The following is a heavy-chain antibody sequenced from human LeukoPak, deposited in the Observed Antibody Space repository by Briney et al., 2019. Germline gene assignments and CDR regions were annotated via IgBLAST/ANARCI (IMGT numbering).Heavy chain of an antibody. D-gene: IGHD5-24*01. J-gene: IGHJ3*01. CDR1: GFIFSRHE. CDR3: ARYQLDSGPLGDAFDL. CDR2: IGGAGTAI. Sequence: GGSLRLSCVGSGFIFSRHEMHWVRQAPGKGLEWVSYIGGAGTAINYAGSVKDRFTISRDNTKNSLYLQMNSLRAEDTAVYYCARYQLDSGPLGDAFDLWGQGTMVIVSS. V-gene: IGHV3-48*03.